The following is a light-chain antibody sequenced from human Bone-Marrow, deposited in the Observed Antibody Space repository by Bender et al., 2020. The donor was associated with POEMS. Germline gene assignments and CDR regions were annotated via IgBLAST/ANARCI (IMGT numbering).Light chain of an antibody. J-gene: IGLJ2*01. CDR1: VLPKQY. V-gene: IGLV3-25*03. CDR3: QSADSSGPYPRNVV. Sequence: YELTQSPSVSVSPGQTARITCSADVLPKQYAYWYRQKPGQAPVLLIFKDRERPSGIPERFSGSSSGTTATLTITGVQAEDEADYYCQSADSSGPYPRNVVFGGGTKMTVL. CDR2: KDR.